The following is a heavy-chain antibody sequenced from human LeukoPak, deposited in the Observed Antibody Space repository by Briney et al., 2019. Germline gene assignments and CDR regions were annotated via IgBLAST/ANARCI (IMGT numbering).Heavy chain of an antibody. CDR1: GASISSADYY. J-gene: IGHJ3*02. Sequence: SETLSLTCTVSGASISSADYYWSWIRQPPGKGLEWIGYIYYSGSTYYNPSLESRVTISVDTSKNQFSLKLSSVTAADTAVYYCARFTYYGSGSDAFNIWGQGTMVTVSS. CDR3: ARFTYYGSGSDAFNI. CDR2: IYYSGST. V-gene: IGHV4-30-4*01. D-gene: IGHD3-10*01.